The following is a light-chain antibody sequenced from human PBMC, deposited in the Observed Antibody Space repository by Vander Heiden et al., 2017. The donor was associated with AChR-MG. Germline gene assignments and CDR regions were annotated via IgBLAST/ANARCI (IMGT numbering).Light chain of an antibody. V-gene: IGLV2-11*01. Sequence: SPLTQPPPSSASPRQSITSSCTGTSSDVGGYNYVSWYQQHPGKAPKLMIYDVSKRPSGVPDRFSGSKSGNTASLTISGLQAEDEADYYCCSYGGSYTWVFGGGTKLTVL. J-gene: IGLJ3*02. CDR2: DVS. CDR3: CSYGGSYTWV. CDR1: SSDVGGYNY.